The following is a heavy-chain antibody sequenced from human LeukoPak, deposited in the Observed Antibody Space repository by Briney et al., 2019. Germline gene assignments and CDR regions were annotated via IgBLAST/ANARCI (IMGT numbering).Heavy chain of an antibody. CDR2: ISYDGSNK. V-gene: IGHV3-30*18. CDR3: AKVDSRGSGNFDY. Sequence: PGGSLRLSCAASGFTFSSYGMHWVRQAPGKGLEWVAVISYDGSNKYYADSVKGRFTISRDNSKNTLYLQMNSLRAEDTAVYYCAKVDSRGSGNFDYWGQGTLVTVSS. CDR1: GFTFSSYG. J-gene: IGHJ4*02. D-gene: IGHD3-22*01.